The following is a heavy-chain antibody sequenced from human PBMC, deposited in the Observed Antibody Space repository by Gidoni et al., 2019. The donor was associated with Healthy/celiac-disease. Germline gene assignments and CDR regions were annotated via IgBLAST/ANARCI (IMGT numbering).Heavy chain of an antibody. Sequence: EVQLVESGGGLVQPGRSLRLSWAASGFTFDDYAMHWVRQAPGKGVEWVSGISWNSGSIGYAESVKGRFTTSRDNAKNSLYLQMNSLRAEDTALYYCAKGMFLAVAGIRGYFDYWGQGTLVTVSS. CDR3: AKGMFLAVAGIRGYFDY. D-gene: IGHD6-19*01. CDR1: GFTFDDYA. J-gene: IGHJ4*02. V-gene: IGHV3-9*01. CDR2: ISWNSGSI.